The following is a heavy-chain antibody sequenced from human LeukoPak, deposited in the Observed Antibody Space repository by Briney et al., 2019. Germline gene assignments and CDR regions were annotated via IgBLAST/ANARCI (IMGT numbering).Heavy chain of an antibody. Sequence: SETLSLTCTVSSGSIGSSSNYWGRIRQAPGKGLEWIGNVYYSRSTIYNPSLKSRVNISVDTSKNQFSLKLRSVTAADTAIYYCARASFNVVFGNWFDPWGQGTLVTVSS. CDR3: ARASFNVVFGNWFDP. J-gene: IGHJ5*02. CDR1: SGSIGSSSNY. D-gene: IGHD2-8*01. CDR2: VYYSRST. V-gene: IGHV4-39*01.